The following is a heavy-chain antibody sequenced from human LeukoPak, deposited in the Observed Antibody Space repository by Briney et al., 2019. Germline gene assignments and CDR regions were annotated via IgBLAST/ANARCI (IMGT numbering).Heavy chain of an antibody. CDR1: GFTFKTYA. J-gene: IGHJ4*02. CDR2: LSGDVGTT. Sequence: GGSLRLSCVASGFTFKTYAMNWVRQAPGRSLEWISALSGDVGTTYYANSVNGRFTISRDNVKNTLYMQMSSLRVEDTAVYYCTSEKNADFWRDYFTFDNWGQGTLVTVSS. D-gene: IGHD3-3*01. CDR3: TSEKNADFWRDYFTFDN. V-gene: IGHV3-23*01.